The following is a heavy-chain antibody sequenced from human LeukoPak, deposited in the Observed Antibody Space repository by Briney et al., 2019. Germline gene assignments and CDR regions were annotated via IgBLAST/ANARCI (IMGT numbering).Heavy chain of an antibody. CDR1: GGSISSSSYY. Sequence: SETPSLTCTVSGGSISSSSYYWGWIRQPPGKGLEWIGSIYYSGSTYYNPSLKSRVTISVDTSKNQFSLKLSSVTAADTAVYYCARVRAVAGTPYYLSDYWGQGTLVTVSS. CDR3: ARVRAVAGTPYYLSDY. J-gene: IGHJ4*02. D-gene: IGHD6-19*01. V-gene: IGHV4-39*07. CDR2: IYYSGST.